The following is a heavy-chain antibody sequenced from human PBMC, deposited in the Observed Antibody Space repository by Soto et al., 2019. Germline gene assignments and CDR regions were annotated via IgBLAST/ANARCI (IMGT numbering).Heavy chain of an antibody. J-gene: IGHJ4*02. CDR1: GGSVSSGSYY. CDR3: ARVLGIAAAGSGDY. D-gene: IGHD6-13*01. V-gene: IGHV4-61*01. Sequence: QVQLQESGPGLVKLSETLSLTCTVSGGSVSSGSYYWSWIRQPPGKGLEWIGYIYYSGSTNYNPSLKSRVTISVDTSKNQFSLKLSSVTAADTAVYYCARVLGIAAAGSGDYWGQGTLVTVSS. CDR2: IYYSGST.